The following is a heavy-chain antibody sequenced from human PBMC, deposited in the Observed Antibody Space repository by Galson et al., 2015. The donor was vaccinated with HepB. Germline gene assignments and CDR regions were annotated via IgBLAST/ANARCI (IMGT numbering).Heavy chain of an antibody. Sequence: SLRLSCAASGFTFSSYAMSSVRQAPGKGLEWVSAISGSGGSTYYADSVKGRFTISRDNSKNTLYLQMNSLRAEDTAVYYCAKENYHGSMGYPWFDPWGQGTLLTDSS. CDR3: AKENYHGSMGYPWFDP. V-gene: IGHV3-23*01. CDR1: GFTFSSYA. J-gene: IGHJ5*02. CDR2: ISGSGGST. D-gene: IGHD3-10*01.